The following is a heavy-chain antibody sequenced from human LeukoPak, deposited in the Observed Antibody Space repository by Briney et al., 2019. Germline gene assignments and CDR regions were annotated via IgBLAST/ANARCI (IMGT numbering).Heavy chain of an antibody. J-gene: IGHJ4*02. CDR3: TRRGDS. Sequence: TSETLSLTCTVSGGSISSYYWSWIRQPAGKALEWIGRIYTNGTTNYNPSLKSRVTISIDTSKNQFSLKLNSVTAADTAMYYCTRRGDSWGQGTLVTVSS. CDR1: GGSISSYY. CDR2: IYTNGTT. V-gene: IGHV4-4*07.